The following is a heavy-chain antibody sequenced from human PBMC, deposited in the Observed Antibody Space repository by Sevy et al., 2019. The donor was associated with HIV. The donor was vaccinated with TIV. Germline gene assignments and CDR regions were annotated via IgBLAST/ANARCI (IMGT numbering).Heavy chain of an antibody. CDR2: IWFDGSNT. Sequence: GGSLRLSCAASGFTFSTYGMHWVRQAPGKELEWVAVIWFDGSNTYYADSVKGRFTISRDIAKNTLHLQMNSLRVEDTAVYYCARDLEFYDYGDYGPAFMPDYWGQGTLVTVSS. D-gene: IGHD4-17*01. CDR1: GFTFSTYG. J-gene: IGHJ4*02. CDR3: ARDLEFYDYGDYGPAFMPDY. V-gene: IGHV3-33*01.